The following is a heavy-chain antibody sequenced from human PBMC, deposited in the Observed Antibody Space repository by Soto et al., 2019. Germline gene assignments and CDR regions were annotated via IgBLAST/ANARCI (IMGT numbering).Heavy chain of an antibody. V-gene: IGHV4-34*01. J-gene: IGHJ4*02. CDR1: GGSFSGYY. D-gene: IGHD3-10*01. CDR2: INHSGST. Sequence: SETLSLTCAVYGGSFSGYYWSWIRQPPGKGLEWIGEINHSGSTNYNPSLKSRVTISVDTSKNQFSLKLSSVTAADTAVYYCARAGMVRGPLDYWGQGTLVTVSS. CDR3: ARAGMVRGPLDY.